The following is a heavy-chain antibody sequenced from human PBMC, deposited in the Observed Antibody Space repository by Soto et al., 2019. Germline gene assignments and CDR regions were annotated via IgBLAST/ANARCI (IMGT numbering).Heavy chain of an antibody. CDR2: MNPTTGNT. V-gene: IGHV1-8*01. J-gene: IGHJ3*01. CDR3: SRVGARADDH. CDR1: GYTFSSHD. Sequence: QVQLVQSGTEVKKPGASVKVSCKASGYTFSSHDINWVRQASGQGLEWMGWMNPTTGNTGSAQKFKGRLTMTSNTSITTASTELNSFTSGYTAVYYCSRVGARADDHWGQGTPVTVSS. D-gene: IGHD3-16*01.